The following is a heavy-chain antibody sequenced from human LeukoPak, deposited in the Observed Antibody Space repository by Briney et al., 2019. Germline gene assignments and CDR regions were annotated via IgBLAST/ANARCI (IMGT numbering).Heavy chain of an antibody. V-gene: IGHV4-39*07. D-gene: IGHD1-26*01. CDR1: GGSISSSSYY. CDR2: IYYSGST. CDR3: ASSGSYYRPFDY. J-gene: IGHJ4*02. Sequence: PSETLSLTCTVSGGSISSSSYYWGWIRQPPGKGLEWIGSIYYSGSTYYNPSLKSRITILVDTSKKQFSLRLSSVTAADTAFYYCASSGSYYRPFDYWGQGTLVTVSS.